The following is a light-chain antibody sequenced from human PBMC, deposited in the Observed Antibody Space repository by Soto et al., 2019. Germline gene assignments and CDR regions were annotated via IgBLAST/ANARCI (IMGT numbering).Light chain of an antibody. V-gene: IGLV1-40*01. CDR2: GNR. J-gene: IGLJ3*02. Sequence: QAVVTQPPSVSGAPGQRVTISCTGNNSNLGTGYDVHWYQQLPGAAPKLVILGNRNRPSGVPERFSGSKSGTSASLAITGLQAEDEADYYCQAYDYSLTAVVFGGGTKLTVL. CDR3: QAYDYSLTAVV. CDR1: NSNLGTGYD.